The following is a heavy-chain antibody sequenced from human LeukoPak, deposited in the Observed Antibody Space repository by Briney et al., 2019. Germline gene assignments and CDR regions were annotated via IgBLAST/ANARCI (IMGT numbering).Heavy chain of an antibody. D-gene: IGHD1-26*01. J-gene: IGHJ4*02. Sequence: KGLEWISYTSTTTTNYADSVKGRFTISRDNAKNSLYLQMNSLRAEDTAVYYCARSGSYRDYWGQGTLVTVSS. V-gene: IGHV3-11*06. CDR2: TSTTTT. CDR3: ARSGSYRDY.